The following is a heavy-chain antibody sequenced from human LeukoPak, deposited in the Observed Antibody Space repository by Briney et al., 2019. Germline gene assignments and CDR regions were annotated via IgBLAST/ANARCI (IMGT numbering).Heavy chain of an antibody. CDR2: IYTSGST. CDR3: ARETAIEQWLVLSDDAFDI. V-gene: IGHV4-4*07. Sequence: PSETLSLTCTVSGGSISSYYWSWIRQPAGKGLEWIGRIYTSGSTNYNPSLKSRVTMSVDTSKNQFSLKLSSATAADTAVYYCARETAIEQWLVLSDDAFDIWGQGTMVTVSS. D-gene: IGHD6-19*01. J-gene: IGHJ3*02. CDR1: GGSISSYY.